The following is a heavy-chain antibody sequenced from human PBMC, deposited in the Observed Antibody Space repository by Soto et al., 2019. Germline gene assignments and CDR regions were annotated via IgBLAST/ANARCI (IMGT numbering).Heavy chain of an antibody. V-gene: IGHV3-23*01. CDR2: ITASGGTT. Sequence: GGSLRLSCGASGFTFGRYAMTWVRQAPGKGLEWVSAITASGGTTYYADSVKGRFSISRDNFKDTVYLQMRGLRVEDTAVYYCAKATYDFWSACPEAWGPGALVTVSS. D-gene: IGHD3-3*01. J-gene: IGHJ5*02. CDR3: AKATYDFWSACPEA. CDR1: GFTFGRYA.